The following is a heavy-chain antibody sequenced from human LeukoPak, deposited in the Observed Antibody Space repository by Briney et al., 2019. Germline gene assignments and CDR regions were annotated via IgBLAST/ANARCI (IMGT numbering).Heavy chain of an antibody. CDR1: GASITTNSYW. D-gene: IGHD3-16*01. CDR3: ARRGIWDLQIGNWFDP. J-gene: IGHJ5*02. Sequence: SETLSLTCSISGASITTNSYWWAWIRPSPGKGLEWTGRIYSSGNSYYNPSLKSRASISPDTSKNHYSLSLTSVTAADTAVYYCARRGIWDLQIGNWFDPWGQGILVTVSS. CDR2: IYSSGNS. V-gene: IGHV4-39*02.